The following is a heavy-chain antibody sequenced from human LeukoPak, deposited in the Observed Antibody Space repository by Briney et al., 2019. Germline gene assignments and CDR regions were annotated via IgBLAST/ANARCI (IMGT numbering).Heavy chain of an antibody. Sequence: SETLSLTCAVYGGSFSGYYWSWIRQPPGKGLEWIVEINHSGSTNYNPSLKSRVTISVDTSKNQFSLKLSSVTAADTAVYYCARHKSDLWFGELLAYYFDYWGQGTLVTVSS. CDR3: ARHKSDLWFGELLAYYFDY. D-gene: IGHD3-10*01. CDR2: INHSGST. J-gene: IGHJ4*02. CDR1: GGSFSGYY. V-gene: IGHV4-34*01.